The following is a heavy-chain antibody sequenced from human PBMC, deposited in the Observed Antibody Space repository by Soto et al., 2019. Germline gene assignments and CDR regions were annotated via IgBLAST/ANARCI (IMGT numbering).Heavy chain of an antibody. CDR2: IDPSDSHI. CDR3: ARHFYQKGDFDF. V-gene: IGHV5-10-1*01. Sequence: GECLKISCKGSGYSFTSYWISWVRQMPGKGLEWMGRIDPSDSHINYGPSFEGHVTISADKSISTAYLQWSSLEASDTAKYYCARHFYQKGDFDFWGQGTLVTAPQ. J-gene: IGHJ4*02. D-gene: IGHD2-2*01. CDR1: GYSFTSYW.